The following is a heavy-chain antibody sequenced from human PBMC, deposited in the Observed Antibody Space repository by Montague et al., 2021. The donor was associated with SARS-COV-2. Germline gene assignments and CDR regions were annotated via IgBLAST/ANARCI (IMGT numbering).Heavy chain of an antibody. Sequence: SETLSLTCTVAGGSITSNIDYWAWIRQPPGKGLEWIGSIYYTGSTYYNPSLNSRVTISVMPSKNNVTLKLSSVTAADTAVYYCARLNRYVDNSGSPSASDFWGQGTKVTVSS. CDR2: IYYTGST. J-gene: IGHJ3*01. V-gene: IGHV4-39*02. D-gene: IGHD5-12*01. CDR3: ARLNRYVDNSGSPSASDF. CDR1: GGSITSNIDY.